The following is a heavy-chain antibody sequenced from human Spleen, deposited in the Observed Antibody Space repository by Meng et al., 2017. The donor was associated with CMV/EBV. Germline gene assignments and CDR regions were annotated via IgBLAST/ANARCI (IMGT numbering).Heavy chain of an antibody. J-gene: IGHJ5*02. D-gene: IGHD3-3*01. CDR1: GFTFSSYA. CDR3: AKGRTIFPGGGFDP. Sequence: GGSLRLSCAAGGFTFSSYAMSWVRQAPGKGLEWVSAISGSGGSTYYADSVKGRFTISRDNSKNTLYLQMNSLRAEDTAVYYCAKGRTIFPGGGFDPWGQGTLVTVSS. CDR2: ISGSGGST. V-gene: IGHV3-23*01.